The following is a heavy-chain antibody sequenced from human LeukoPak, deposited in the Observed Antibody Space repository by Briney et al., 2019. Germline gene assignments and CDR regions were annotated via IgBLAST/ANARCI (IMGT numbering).Heavy chain of an antibody. J-gene: IGHJ5*02. CDR2: IYYSGSP. CDR3: ARDPELNWFDP. Sequence: PSETLSLTCTVSGGSINSYYWSWLRQPPGKGLEWIGYIYYSGSPNYNPSLKSRVTISVDTSKNQFSLKLSSVTAADTAVYYCARDPELNWFDPWGQGTLVTVSS. D-gene: IGHD1-7*01. V-gene: IGHV4-59*01. CDR1: GGSINSYY.